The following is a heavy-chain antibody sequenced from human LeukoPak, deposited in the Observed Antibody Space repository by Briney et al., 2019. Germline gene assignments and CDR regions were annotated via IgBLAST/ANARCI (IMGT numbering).Heavy chain of an antibody. J-gene: IGHJ4*02. D-gene: IGHD6-6*01. CDR3: ARWGSIAVARFDY. Sequence: SETLSLTCTVSGGSISNYYWSWIRQPPGKGLEWIGYIYYTGSTNYNPSLTSRVNISVDTSKNQFSLNLTSVTTADTAVYYCARWGSIAVARFDYWGQGTLVTVSS. CDR1: GGSISNYY. V-gene: IGHV4-59*01. CDR2: IYYTGST.